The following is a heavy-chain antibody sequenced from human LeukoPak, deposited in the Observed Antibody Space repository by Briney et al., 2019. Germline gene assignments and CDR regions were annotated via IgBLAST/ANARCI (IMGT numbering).Heavy chain of an antibody. D-gene: IGHD6-13*01. Sequence: GGSLRLSCAASGFTFSNYGIHWVRQAPGKGLEWVSVIYSGGSTYYADSVKGRFTISRDNSKNTLYLQMNSLRAEDTAVYYCARRIAAAGDYYYGMDVWGQGTTVTVSS. CDR1: GFTFSNYG. CDR3: ARRIAAAGDYYYGMDV. J-gene: IGHJ6*02. CDR2: IYSGGST. V-gene: IGHV3-NL1*01.